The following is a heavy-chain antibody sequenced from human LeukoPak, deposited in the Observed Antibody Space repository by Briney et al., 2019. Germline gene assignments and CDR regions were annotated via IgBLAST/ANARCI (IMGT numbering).Heavy chain of an antibody. CDR3: AKDYRGGTYYDILTGQAHFDY. CDR1: GFTFSSYG. CDR2: ISYDGSNK. Sequence: GGSLRLSCAASGFTFSSYGMHWVRQAPGKGLEWVAVISYDGSNKYYADSVKGRFTISRDNSKNTLYLQMNSLRAEDAAVYYCAKDYRGGTYYDILTGQAHFDYWGQGTLVTVSS. V-gene: IGHV3-30*18. D-gene: IGHD3-9*01. J-gene: IGHJ4*02.